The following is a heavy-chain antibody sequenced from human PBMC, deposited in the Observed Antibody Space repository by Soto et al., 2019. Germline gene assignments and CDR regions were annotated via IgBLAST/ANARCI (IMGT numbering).Heavy chain of an antibody. Sequence: LSLTCTVSGASVDSAGYFWTWIRQRPGKGLEWIGHINYSGSTDHTPSLRSRLMVSIDTSKNQFSLKLNSVTAADTAIYYCARGTGLSYTYGIDDWGQGTLVTVS. J-gene: IGHJ1*01. CDR1: GASVDSAGYF. CDR2: INYSGST. V-gene: IGHV4-31*03. CDR3: ARGTGLSYTYGIDD. D-gene: IGHD5-18*01.